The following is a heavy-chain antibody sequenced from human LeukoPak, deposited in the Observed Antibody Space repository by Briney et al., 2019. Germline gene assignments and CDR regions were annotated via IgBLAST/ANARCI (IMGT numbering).Heavy chain of an antibody. CDR2: INSDGSST. J-gene: IGHJ4*02. CDR3: ASYGSGSYPFDY. V-gene: IGHV3-74*01. CDR1: GFTFSSYW. D-gene: IGHD3-10*01. Sequence: GGSLRLSCAASGFTFSSYWMHWVRQAPGKGLVWVSRINSDGSSTSYADSVKGRFTISRDNAKNSLYLQMNSLRAEDTAVYYCASYGSGSYPFDYWGQGTLVTVSS.